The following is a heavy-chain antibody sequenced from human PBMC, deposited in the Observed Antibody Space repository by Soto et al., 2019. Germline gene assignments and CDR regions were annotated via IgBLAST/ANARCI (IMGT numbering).Heavy chain of an antibody. V-gene: IGHV1-3*01. D-gene: IGHD5-12*01. CDR3: ARAISGYVT. CDR2: INAGNGDT. Sequence: ASVKVSCKASGITFSSYAMHWVSQAPGQRLEWMGWINAGNGDTRYSQIFQGRVTLTRDTSASTVYLDLSSLRSEDTAIYYCARAISGYVTWGQGTLVTVSS. CDR1: GITFSSYA. J-gene: IGHJ5*02.